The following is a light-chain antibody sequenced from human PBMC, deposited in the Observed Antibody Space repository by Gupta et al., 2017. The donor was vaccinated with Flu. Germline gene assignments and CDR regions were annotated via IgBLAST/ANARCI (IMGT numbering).Light chain of an antibody. Sequence: RVTISCSGSSSNIGSDYVYWYQQLPGTAHKLLIYRSNQRPSGVPDRFSGSKSGTSASLALSGLQSEDEADYHCAAWDDSLSSYVFGTGTKVTVL. CDR3: AAWDDSLSSYV. CDR1: SSNIGSDY. CDR2: RSN. V-gene: IGLV1-47*01. J-gene: IGLJ1*01.